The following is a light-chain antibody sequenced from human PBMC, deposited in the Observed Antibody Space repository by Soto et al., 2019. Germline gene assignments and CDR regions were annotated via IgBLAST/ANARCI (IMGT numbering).Light chain of an antibody. J-gene: IGKJ1*01. CDR3: QQYNSFWT. Sequence: DIQMTQSPSTLSASVGDRVTITCRASESIDSWLAWHQQKPGQAPKLLIYKASSLESGVPSRFSGSGSGTEFTLTISSLQPDDFATYYCQQYNSFWTLGQGTKVDI. V-gene: IGKV1-5*03. CDR2: KAS. CDR1: ESIDSW.